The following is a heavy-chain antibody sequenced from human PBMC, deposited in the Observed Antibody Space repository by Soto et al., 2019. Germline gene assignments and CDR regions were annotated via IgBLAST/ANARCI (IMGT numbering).Heavy chain of an antibody. J-gene: IGHJ4*02. CDR2: IYYSGST. Sequence: TSETLSLTCTVSGGSISSYYWSWIRQPPGKGLEWIGYIYYSGSTNYNPSLKSRVTISVDTSKNQFSLKLSSVTAADTAVYYCARLGFIAADPFDYWGQGTLVTVS. CDR1: GGSISSYY. V-gene: IGHV4-59*08. D-gene: IGHD6-13*01. CDR3: ARLGFIAADPFDY.